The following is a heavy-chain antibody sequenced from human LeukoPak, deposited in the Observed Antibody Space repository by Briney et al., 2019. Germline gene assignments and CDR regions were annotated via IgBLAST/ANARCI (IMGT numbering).Heavy chain of an antibody. V-gene: IGHV4-59*08. CDR2: IYYSGST. Sequence: PSETLSLTCTVSGGSISSYYWSWIRQPPGKGLEWIGYIYYSGSTNYNPSLKSRVTISVDTSKKQFSLKLSSVTAADTAVYYCARHSSGWYIMDVWGKGTTVTVSS. D-gene: IGHD6-19*01. CDR3: ARHSSGWYIMDV. CDR1: GGSISSYY. J-gene: IGHJ6*03.